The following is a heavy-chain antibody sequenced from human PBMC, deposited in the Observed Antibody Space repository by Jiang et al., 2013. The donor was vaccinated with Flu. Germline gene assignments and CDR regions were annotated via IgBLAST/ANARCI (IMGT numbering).Heavy chain of an antibody. CDR2: IY. Sequence: TVSGGSISGYYWSWIRQPPGKGLEWIGYIYFYNPSLNGRATISVDASKNQFSLKLSSVTAADTAVYYCARHFHRTSGYSYGYRSWYFDLWGRGTLVTVSS. J-gene: IGHJ2*01. CDR3: ARHFHRTSGYSYGYRSWYFDL. CDR1: GGSISGYY. D-gene: IGHD5-18*01. V-gene: IGHV4-59*08.